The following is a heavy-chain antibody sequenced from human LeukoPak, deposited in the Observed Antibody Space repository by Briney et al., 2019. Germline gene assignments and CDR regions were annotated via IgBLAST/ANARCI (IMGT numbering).Heavy chain of an antibody. J-gene: IGHJ4*02. V-gene: IGHV4-59*12. CDR3: ARGSAPITMIVVVTHGNYDY. D-gene: IGHD3-22*01. CDR1: GSSMNLYS. CDR2: MYYSGTT. Sequence: PSETLSLTCSVSGSSMNLYSWNWIRQSPGKGLEWIAYMYYSGTTNYNPSLENRAAISLDLSRHQFSLRLNPVTAADTAVYYCARGSAPITMIVVVTHGNYDYWGQGTLVTVSS.